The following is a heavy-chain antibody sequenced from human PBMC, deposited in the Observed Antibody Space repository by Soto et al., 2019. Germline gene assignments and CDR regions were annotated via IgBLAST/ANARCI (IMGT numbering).Heavy chain of an antibody. D-gene: IGHD2-15*01. CDR3: EIVVVVAARPSYYDS. CDR2: ISANGDYT. Sequence: PGGSLRLSCAASGFNFNSFAMSWVRQAPGKGLEWVSAISANGDYTFYADSVKGRFTISRDNFKDIMYLQMNGLRAEDTAVYYCEIVVVVAARPSYYDSWGQGTLVTVSS. V-gene: IGHV3-23*01. CDR1: GFNFNSFA. J-gene: IGHJ4*02.